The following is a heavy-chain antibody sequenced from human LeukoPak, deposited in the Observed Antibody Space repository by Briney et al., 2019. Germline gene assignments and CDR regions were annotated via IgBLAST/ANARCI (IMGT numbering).Heavy chain of an antibody. CDR1: GYTFTDYY. Sequence: ASVKVSCKVSGYTFTDYYMHWVQQAPGKGLEWMGLVDPEDGETIYAEKFQGRVTMTADTSTDTAYMELSSLRSEDTAVYYCATPRYSGSYGDAFDIWGQGTMVTVSS. D-gene: IGHD1-26*01. CDR3: ATPRYSGSYGDAFDI. J-gene: IGHJ3*02. V-gene: IGHV1-69-2*01. CDR2: VDPEDGET.